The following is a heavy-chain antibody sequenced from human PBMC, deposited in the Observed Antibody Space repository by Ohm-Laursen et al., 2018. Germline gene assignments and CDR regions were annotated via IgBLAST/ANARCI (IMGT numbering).Heavy chain of an antibody. Sequence: GSLRLSCSASGFIFNNYGMSWVRQAPSKALEWVSAITAGGGTTYYADSLKGRFTVSRDNPKNTLYLQMNTLRPEDTAVYYCAKAILARSQFDYWGQGTLVTVSS. CDR3: AKAILARSQFDY. CDR2: ITAGGGTT. V-gene: IGHV3-23*01. CDR1: GFIFNNYG. D-gene: IGHD3-3*01. J-gene: IGHJ4*02.